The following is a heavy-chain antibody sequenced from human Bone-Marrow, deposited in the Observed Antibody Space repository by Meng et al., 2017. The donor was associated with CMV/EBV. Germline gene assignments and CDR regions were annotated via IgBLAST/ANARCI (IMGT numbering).Heavy chain of an antibody. D-gene: IGHD3-22*01. CDR1: GGSFSGYD. J-gene: IGHJ4*02. V-gene: IGHV4-34*01. CDR2: INHRGST. Sequence: GSRRLSCAGYGGSFSGYDWTWIRQSPGKGLEWIGEINHRGSTNYNPSLKSRLTISLDTSKNQFSLKLKSVTAADTAVYYCTRGSTSVTMIVVVFTAASLAYDSWGQGTLVTVSS. CDR3: TRGSTSVTMIVVVFTAASLAYDS.